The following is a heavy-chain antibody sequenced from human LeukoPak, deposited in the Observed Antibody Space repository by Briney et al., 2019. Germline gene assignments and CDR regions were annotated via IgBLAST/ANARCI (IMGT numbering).Heavy chain of an antibody. Sequence: PGGSLRLSCAASGFTFSDYYMSWIRQAPGKGLEWVANIKQDGSEKYYVDSVKGRFTISRDNAKNSLYLQMNSLRAEDTAVYYCASRWGRQWLAQFDYWGQGTLVTVSS. CDR2: IKQDGSEK. J-gene: IGHJ4*02. V-gene: IGHV3-7*01. D-gene: IGHD6-19*01. CDR1: GFTFSDYY. CDR3: ASRWGRQWLAQFDY.